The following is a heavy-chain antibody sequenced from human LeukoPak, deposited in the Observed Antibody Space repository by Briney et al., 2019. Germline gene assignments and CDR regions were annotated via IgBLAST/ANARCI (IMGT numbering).Heavy chain of an antibody. CDR3: ARVLRFLEWLGFFDY. CDR2: IYYSGST. D-gene: IGHD3-3*01. V-gene: IGHV4-30-4*08. CDR1: GGSISSSSYY. Sequence: SETLSLTCTVSGGSISSSSYYWSWIRQPPGKGLEWIGYIYYSGSTYYNPSLKSRVTISVDTSKNQFSLKLSSVTAADTAVYYCARVLRFLEWLGFFDYWGQGTLVTVSS. J-gene: IGHJ4*02.